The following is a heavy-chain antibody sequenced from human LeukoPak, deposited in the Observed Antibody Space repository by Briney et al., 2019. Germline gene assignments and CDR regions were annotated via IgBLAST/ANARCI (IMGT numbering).Heavy chain of an antibody. V-gene: IGHV4-59*01. Sequence: TSETLSLTCTVTGRSISSYYWSWIRQPPGKGLEWIGYIYYSGSTNYNPSLKSRVTMSVDTSKNQFSLKLSSVTAADTAVYYCARVGIYYDSSSFDPWGQGTLVTVSS. CDR2: IYYSGST. CDR1: GRSISSYY. D-gene: IGHD3-22*01. J-gene: IGHJ5*02. CDR3: ARVGIYYDSSSFDP.